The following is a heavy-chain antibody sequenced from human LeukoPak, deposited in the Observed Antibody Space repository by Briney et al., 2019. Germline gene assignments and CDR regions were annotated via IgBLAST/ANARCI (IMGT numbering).Heavy chain of an antibody. CDR3: AKDRSSTTSCSNY. V-gene: IGHV3-53*01. CDR2: FYSGGST. D-gene: IGHD2-2*01. Sequence: PGGSLRLSCAASGFTVSSSYMSWVRQAPGKGLEWVSVFYSGGSTYYADSVKGRFTISRDNSKNTVYLQMNSLRAEDTAVYYCAKDRSSTTSCSNYWGRGTLVTVSS. CDR1: GFTVSSSY. J-gene: IGHJ4*02.